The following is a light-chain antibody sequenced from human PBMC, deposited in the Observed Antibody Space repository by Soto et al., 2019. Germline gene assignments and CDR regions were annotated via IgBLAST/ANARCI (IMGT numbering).Light chain of an antibody. CDR2: DVT. CDR3: CSFAGSNTLYG. J-gene: IGLJ1*01. V-gene: IGLV2-11*01. CDR1: SSDVGDYNY. Sequence: QSALTQPRSVSGSPGQSVTISCTGSSSDVGDYNYVSWYQQHPGKVLKLMIYDVTKRPSGVPDRFSGSKSGNTASLIISGLQAEDEADYYCCSFAGSNTLYGFGTRTKVTVL.